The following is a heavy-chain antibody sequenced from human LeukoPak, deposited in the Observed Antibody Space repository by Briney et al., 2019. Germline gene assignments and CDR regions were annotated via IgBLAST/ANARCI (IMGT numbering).Heavy chain of an antibody. CDR3: AKGSLSLATAPFNF. J-gene: IGHJ4*02. CDR2: INWNGNTV. CDR1: GFTLDNFA. Sequence: GGSLRLSCTVSGFTLDNFAMNWVRQLPGKGLQWVSGINWNGNTVGYADSVKGRFTISRDNAKNSLYLEMNNLRTEDTALYYCAKGSLSLATAPFNFWGQGTPVTVSS. D-gene: IGHD1-1*01. V-gene: IGHV3-9*01.